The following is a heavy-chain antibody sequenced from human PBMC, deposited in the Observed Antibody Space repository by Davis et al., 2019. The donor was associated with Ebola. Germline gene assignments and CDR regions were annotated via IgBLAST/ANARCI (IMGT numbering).Heavy chain of an antibody. CDR2: INHSGST. CDR1: GGSFSGYY. CDR3: ARTRGYVWGSYIVRY. J-gene: IGHJ4*02. V-gene: IGHV4-34*01. Sequence: SETLSLTCAVYGGSFSGYYWSWIRQPPGKGLAWIGEINHSGSTNYHPFLKTRVTISVDTSKNQFSLKLSSVTAADTAVYYCARTRGYVWGSYIVRYWGQGTLVTVSS. D-gene: IGHD3-16*01.